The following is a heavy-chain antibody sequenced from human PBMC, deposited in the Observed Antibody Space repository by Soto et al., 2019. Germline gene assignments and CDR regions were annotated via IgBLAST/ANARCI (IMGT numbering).Heavy chain of an antibody. V-gene: IGHV3-48*02. Sequence: EVQLMESGGGLVQPGGSLRISCAASGFTFSSYSMSWVRQAPGKGLEWISYISSSRSTIYYADSVKGRFTISRDNAKNSLYLQMSSVRDEDTAVYYCARDPYGSGTYYNSAFDFWGQGTMVTVSS. CDR3: ARDPYGSGTYYNSAFDF. J-gene: IGHJ3*01. CDR1: GFTFSSYS. D-gene: IGHD3-10*01. CDR2: ISSSRSTI.